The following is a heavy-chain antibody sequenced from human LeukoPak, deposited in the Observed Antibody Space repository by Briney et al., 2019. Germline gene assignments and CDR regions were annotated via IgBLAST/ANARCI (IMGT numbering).Heavy chain of an antibody. CDR1: GGSLSSGSYY. D-gene: IGHD1-14*01. J-gene: IGHJ3*01. V-gene: IGHV4-39*01. Sequence: SETLSLTCSVSGGSLSSGSYYWGWIRQPPGKGLEWIGTIYYSGSTYYNPSLRGPVTMSVDTSRNHFSLKLISVSAADTAVYYCARHSRPGAGHDFDVCGQGTMVTVSS. CDR3: ARHSRPGAGHDFDV. CDR2: IYYSGST.